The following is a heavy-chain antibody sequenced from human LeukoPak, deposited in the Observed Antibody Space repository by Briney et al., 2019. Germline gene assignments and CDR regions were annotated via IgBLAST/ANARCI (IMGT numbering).Heavy chain of an antibody. CDR3: ARELSCNSGSCYLNSFDV. D-gene: IGHD2-15*01. Sequence: APAKVSCKASGYTFTSFGIIWVRQAPGQGLEWMAYVSPYNGNTRYAQSFQGRVTMTTDSSTRTAYMELRSLRSDDTAVYYCARELSCNSGSCYLNSFDVWGQGTMVTVSS. J-gene: IGHJ3*01. V-gene: IGHV1-18*01. CDR1: GYTFTSFG. CDR2: VSPYNGNT.